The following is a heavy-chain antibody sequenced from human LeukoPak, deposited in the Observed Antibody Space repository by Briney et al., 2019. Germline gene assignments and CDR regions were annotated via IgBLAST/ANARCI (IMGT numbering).Heavy chain of an antibody. D-gene: IGHD1-26*01. CDR3: ARGHRGSYLDY. Sequence: SETLSLTCAVYGGSFSGYYWSWIRQPPGKGLEWIGEINHSGSTNYSPSLKSRVTISVDTSKNQFSLKLSSVTAADTAVYYCARGHRGSYLDYWGQGTLVTVSS. J-gene: IGHJ4*02. CDR2: INHSGST. CDR1: GGSFSGYY. V-gene: IGHV4-34*01.